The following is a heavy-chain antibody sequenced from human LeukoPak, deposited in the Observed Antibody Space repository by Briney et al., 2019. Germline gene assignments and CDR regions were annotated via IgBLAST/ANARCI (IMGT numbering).Heavy chain of an antibody. CDR1: GGTFSSYA. CDR2: IIPIFGTA. V-gene: IGHV1-69*13. D-gene: IGHD2-2*02. Sequence: GASVKVSCKASGGTFSSYAISWVQQAPGQGLEWMGGIIPIFGTANYAQKFQGRVTITADESTSTAYMELSSLRSEDTAVYYYASPRYCSSTSCYRYAFDIWGQGTMVTVSS. J-gene: IGHJ3*02. CDR3: ASPRYCSSTSCYRYAFDI.